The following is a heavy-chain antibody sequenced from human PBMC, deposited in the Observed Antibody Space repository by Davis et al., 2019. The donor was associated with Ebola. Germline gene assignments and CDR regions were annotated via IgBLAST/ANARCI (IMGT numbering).Heavy chain of an antibody. CDR1: GFTFSSYW. J-gene: IGHJ4*02. CDR2: ISYDGSNK. CDR3: ASLDTAMDY. D-gene: IGHD5-18*01. Sequence: GESLKISCAASGFTFSSYWMSWVRQAPGKGLEWVAVISYDGSNKYYADSVKGRFTISRDNSKNTLYLQMNSLRAEDTAVYYCASLDTAMDYWGQGTLVTVSS. V-gene: IGHV3-30-3*01.